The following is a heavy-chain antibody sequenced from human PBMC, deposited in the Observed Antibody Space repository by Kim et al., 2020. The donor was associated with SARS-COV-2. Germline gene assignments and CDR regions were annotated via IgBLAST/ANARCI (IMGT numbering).Heavy chain of an antibody. Sequence: GGSLRLSCAASGFTFSNAWMSWVRQAPGKGLEWVGRIKSKTDGGTTDYAAPVKGRFTISRDDSKNTLYLQMNSLKTEDTAVYYCTTGPYYDILTGYYKNSDYWGQGTLVTVSS. J-gene: IGHJ4*02. V-gene: IGHV3-15*01. CDR1: GFTFSNAW. CDR3: TTGPYYDILTGYYKNSDY. D-gene: IGHD3-9*01. CDR2: IKSKTDGGTT.